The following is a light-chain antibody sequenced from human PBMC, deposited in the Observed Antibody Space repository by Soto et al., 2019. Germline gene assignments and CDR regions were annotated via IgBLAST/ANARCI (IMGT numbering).Light chain of an antibody. CDR2: ANN. Sequence: QAVVTQPPSVSGAPGQRVTISCTGSSSNIGAGYDVHWYQQFPGTAPKLLIYANNNRPSGVPDRFSASKSGTSASLAITGLQADDEAVYFCRSCDTNLRGVFGTGTKLTVL. V-gene: IGLV1-40*01. J-gene: IGLJ1*01. CDR3: RSCDTNLRGV. CDR1: SSNIGAGYD.